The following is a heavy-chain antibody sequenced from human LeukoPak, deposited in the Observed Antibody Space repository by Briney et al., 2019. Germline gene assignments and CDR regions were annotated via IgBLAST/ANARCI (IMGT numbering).Heavy chain of an antibody. CDR1: GFTFSSYS. CDR2: ISGSGAST. D-gene: IGHD2-2*01. Sequence: GGSLRLSCAASGFTFSSYSMNWVRQAPGKGLEWVSGISGSGASTYYADSVKGRFTISRDNSKNTLYLQMDSLRAEDSATYYCVKNIVVVPGASDWGQGTLVTVSS. CDR3: VKNIVVVPGASD. J-gene: IGHJ4*02. V-gene: IGHV3-23*01.